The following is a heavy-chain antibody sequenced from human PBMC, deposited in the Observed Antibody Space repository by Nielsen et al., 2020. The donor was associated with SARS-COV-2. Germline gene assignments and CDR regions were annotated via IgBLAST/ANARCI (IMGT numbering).Heavy chain of an antibody. V-gene: IGHV3-21*01. CDR3: ARDMGRTIFGVVRPWVEYGMDV. CDR2: ISSSSNYI. D-gene: IGHD3-3*01. CDR1: GFSFSSYS. Sequence: GESLKISCAASGFSFSSYSMNWVRQAPGKGLEWVSSISSSSNYIYYADSVKGRFTISRDNAKNSLYLQMNSLRAEDTAVYYCARDMGRTIFGVVRPWVEYGMDVWGQGTTVTVSS. J-gene: IGHJ6*02.